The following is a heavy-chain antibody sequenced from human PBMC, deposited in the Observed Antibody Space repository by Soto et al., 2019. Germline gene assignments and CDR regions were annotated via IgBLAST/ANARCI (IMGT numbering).Heavy chain of an antibody. Sequence: ASVKVSCKASGGTFSSYAISWVRQAPGQGLEWMGGIIPIFGTANYAQKFQGRVTITADESTSTAYMELSSLRSEDTAVYYCARDVIAAAGTAGWGQGTLVTVS. CDR1: GGTFSSYA. J-gene: IGHJ4*02. CDR3: ARDVIAAAGTAG. CDR2: IIPIFGTA. D-gene: IGHD6-13*01. V-gene: IGHV1-69*13.